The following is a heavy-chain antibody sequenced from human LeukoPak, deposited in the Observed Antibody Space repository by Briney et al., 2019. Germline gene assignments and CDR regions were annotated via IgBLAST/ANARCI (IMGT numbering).Heavy chain of an antibody. J-gene: IGHJ4*02. D-gene: IGHD5-24*01. CDR3: ASGAADGYNFGFDY. CDR2: IHSSGSA. V-gene: IGHV4-59*12. Sequence: PSETLSLTCIVSGASLNDYYWSWIRQPPGKALEWIGFIHSSGSANSNPSLTSRVTISIDTSKNQFSLNLRSLTAADTAVYFCASGAADGYNFGFDYWGQGTLAAVSS. CDR1: GASLNDYY.